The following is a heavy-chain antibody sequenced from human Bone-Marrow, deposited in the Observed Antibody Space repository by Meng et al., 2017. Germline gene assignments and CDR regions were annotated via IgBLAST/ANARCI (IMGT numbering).Heavy chain of an antibody. CDR1: GGSISSSKR. CDR2: IYYSGST. CDR3: ASLDYGDYGYFDY. V-gene: IGHV4-4*02. J-gene: IGHJ4*02. D-gene: IGHD4-17*01. Sequence: VELQGSVRGLGKASGTLSLTCVVSGGSISSSKRWSWIRQPPGKGLKWMGYIYYSGSTNSTPSLKSRVTISVDTSKNQFSLKLSSVTAADTAVYYCASLDYGDYGYFDYWGQGTLVTVSS.